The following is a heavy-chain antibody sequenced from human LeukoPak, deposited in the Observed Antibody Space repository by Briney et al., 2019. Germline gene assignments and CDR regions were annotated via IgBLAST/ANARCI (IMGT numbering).Heavy chain of an antibody. V-gene: IGHV3-23*01. CDR1: GFTLSSYV. Sequence: GSLRLSCAASGFTLSSYVMSWVRQAPGQGLEWVSFIRERGNTDYADSVKGRFTVSRDTSTNTLYLQMSSLRVEDTAVYFCAREGNYYFDYWGQGTLVTVSS. CDR3: AREGNYYFDY. J-gene: IGHJ4*02. D-gene: IGHD1-1*01. CDR2: IRERGNT.